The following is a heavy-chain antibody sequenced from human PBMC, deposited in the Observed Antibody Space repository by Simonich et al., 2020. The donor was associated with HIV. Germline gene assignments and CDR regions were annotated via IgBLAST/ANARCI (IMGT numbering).Heavy chain of an antibody. J-gene: IGHJ1*01. Sequence: QVQLQQWGAGLLKPSETLSLTCAVYGGSFSGYYWSWIRQPPGKGLEWIGENNHSGGTNYNPSLKSRVTISVDTSKNQFSLKLSSVTAADTAVYYCARLTAGGLGEYFQHWGQGTLVTVSS. CDR2: NNHSGGT. D-gene: IGHD6-13*01. CDR3: ARLTAGGLGEYFQH. V-gene: IGHV4-34*01. CDR1: GGSFSGYY.